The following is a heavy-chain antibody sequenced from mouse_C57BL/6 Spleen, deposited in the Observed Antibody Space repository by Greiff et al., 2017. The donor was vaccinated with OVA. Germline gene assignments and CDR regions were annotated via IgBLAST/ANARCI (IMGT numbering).Heavy chain of an antibody. CDR2: ISYDGSN. CDR3: ARGPITTVVATDY. CDR1: GYSITSGYY. J-gene: IGHJ2*01. V-gene: IGHV3-6*01. D-gene: IGHD1-1*01. Sequence: EVQLLQSGPGFVKPSQSLSLPCSVTGYSITSGYYWNWIRPLPGNKLEWMGYISYDGSNNYNQSLKNRITITRARAKNQFFLKLNSVTTEDTATYYGARGPITTVVATDYWGQGTTLTVSS.